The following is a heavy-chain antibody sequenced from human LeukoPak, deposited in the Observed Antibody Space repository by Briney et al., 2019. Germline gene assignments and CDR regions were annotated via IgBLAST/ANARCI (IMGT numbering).Heavy chain of an antibody. J-gene: IGHJ4*02. Sequence: GESLKISCKGSGYSFASNWIGWVRQMPGKGLEWMGIIYPGDSDTRYSPSFQGQVTISVDKSISTAYLQWSSLKASDTAMYYCGSGYNSYYCDHWGQGTLVTVSS. CDR1: GYSFASNW. V-gene: IGHV5-51*01. D-gene: IGHD5-24*01. CDR3: GSGYNSYYCDH. CDR2: IYPGDSDT.